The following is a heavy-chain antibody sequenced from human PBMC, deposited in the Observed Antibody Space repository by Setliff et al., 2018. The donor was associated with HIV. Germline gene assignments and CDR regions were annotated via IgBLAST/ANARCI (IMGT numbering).Heavy chain of an antibody. CDR1: SGSFSGYR. Sequence: SETLSLTCAVYSGSFSGYRWTWIRQPPGKGLEWIGEINQRGSTTYNPSLRSRVTISVDTSKNQFTLKLNAVTAADTAVYYCARGDYYDSTGYEGLDSWGRGTLVTVSS. J-gene: IGHJ4*02. CDR3: ARGDYYDSTGYEGLDS. CDR2: INQRGST. V-gene: IGHV4-34*01. D-gene: IGHD3-22*01.